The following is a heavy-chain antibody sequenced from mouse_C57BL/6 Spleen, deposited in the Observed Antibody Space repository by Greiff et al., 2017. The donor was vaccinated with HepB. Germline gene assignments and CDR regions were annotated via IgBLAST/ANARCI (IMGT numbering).Heavy chain of an antibody. CDR3: ARDGLRHAMDY. CDR2: ISYSGST. CDR1: GYSITSGYD. D-gene: IGHD2-4*01. J-gene: IGHJ4*01. Sequence: EVKLVESGPGMVKPSQSLSLTCTVTGYSITSGYDWHWIRHFPGNKLEWMGYISYSGSTNYNPSLKSRISITHDTSKNHFFLKLNSVTTEDTATYYCARDGLRHAMDYWGQGTSVTVSS. V-gene: IGHV3-1*01.